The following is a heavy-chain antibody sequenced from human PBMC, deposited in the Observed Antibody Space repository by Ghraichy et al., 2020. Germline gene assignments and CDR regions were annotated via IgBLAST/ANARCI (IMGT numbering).Heavy chain of an antibody. CDR2: ISAYNGNT. V-gene: IGHV1-18*01. Sequence: ASVKVSCKASGYTFTSYGISWVRQAPGQGLEWMGWISAYNGNTNYAQKLQGRVTMTTDTSTSTAYMELRSLRSDDTAVYYCARQEQQLVPGDAFDIWGQGTMVTVSS. CDR3: ARQEQQLVPGDAFDI. CDR1: GYTFTSYG. J-gene: IGHJ3*02. D-gene: IGHD6-13*01.